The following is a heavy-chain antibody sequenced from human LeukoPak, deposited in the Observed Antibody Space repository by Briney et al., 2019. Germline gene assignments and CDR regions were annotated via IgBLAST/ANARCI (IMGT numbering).Heavy chain of an antibody. Sequence: ASVKVSCKASGYTFTSYAMHWVRQAPGQRLEWMGWINAGNGNTKYSQEFQGRVTITRDTSASTAYMELSRLTSDDTAVYYCARGGLYFGSAWHYFDYWGQGSLVTVSS. V-gene: IGHV1-3*01. CDR2: INAGNGNT. CDR3: ARGGLYFGSAWHYFDY. CDR1: GYTFTSYA. J-gene: IGHJ4*02. D-gene: IGHD2-2*02.